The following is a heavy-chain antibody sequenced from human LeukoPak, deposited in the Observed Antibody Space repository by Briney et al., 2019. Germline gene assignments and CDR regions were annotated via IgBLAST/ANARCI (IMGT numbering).Heavy chain of an antibody. V-gene: IGHV3-48*01. CDR2: ISSSGNTI. CDR3: AREDVGFSY. CDR1: GSTFSTYS. J-gene: IGHJ4*02. Sequence: GGSLRLSCAASGSTFSTYSMNRVRQAPGKGLEWVSYISSSGNTIYYADSVKGRFTISRDNAKNSLYLQMKSLRAEDTAVYYCAREDVGFSYWGQGTLVTVSS. D-gene: IGHD2/OR15-2a*01.